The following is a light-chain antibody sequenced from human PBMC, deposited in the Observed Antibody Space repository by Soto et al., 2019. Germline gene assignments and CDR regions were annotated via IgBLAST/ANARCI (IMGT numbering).Light chain of an antibody. CDR2: GAS. Sequence: EIVLTQSPGTLSLSPGERATLSCRASQSVSGSSLAWYQQRSGQAPRLLIYGASTRATGIPDRFSGSGSGTDFTLTISRLEPEDFAVYYCQQYAGSPLTFGGGTKVDIK. CDR3: QQYAGSPLT. V-gene: IGKV3-20*01. J-gene: IGKJ4*01. CDR1: QSVSGSS.